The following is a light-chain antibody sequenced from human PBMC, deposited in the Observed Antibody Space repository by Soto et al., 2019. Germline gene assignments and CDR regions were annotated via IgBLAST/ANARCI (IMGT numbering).Light chain of an antibody. CDR1: QAVNTR. J-gene: IGKJ1*01. CDR3: HQRQSWPRT. V-gene: IGKV3-11*01. CDR2: LAS. Sequence: EIVLTQCPATLSSFPGDRVTLSCRASQAVNTRLAWYQHKTGQAPRILIYLASNRDAGVPARFSGSGSGTDFTLTISEVEPEDFEVYYCHQRQSWPRTFGQGTKVDIK.